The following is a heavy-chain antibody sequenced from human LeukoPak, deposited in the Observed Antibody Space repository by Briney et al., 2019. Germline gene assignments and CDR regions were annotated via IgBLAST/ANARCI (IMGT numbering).Heavy chain of an antibody. V-gene: IGHV1-8*01. J-gene: IGHJ3*02. CDR1: GYTFTNFD. CDR2: MNPNSGTT. CDR3: ARSRGVLGGGFDSFNI. D-gene: IGHD3-16*01. Sequence: ASVKVSCKTSGYTFTNFDINGVRQATGQGLEWMGWMNPNSGTTGHARKFQGRVTMTRSTSISTAYMELSSLRSEDTAVYFCARSRGVLGGGFDSFNIWGQGTRVTVSS.